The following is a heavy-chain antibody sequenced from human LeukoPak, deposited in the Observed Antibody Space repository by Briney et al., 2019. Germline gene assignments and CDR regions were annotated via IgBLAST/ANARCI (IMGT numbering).Heavy chain of an antibody. CDR1: GGSFSANY. Sequence: SETLSLTCAVYGGSFSANYWSWVRQPPGKGLEWVGEINHRGSTNYNPSLKSRVTISVDTSQNQFSLKLISVTAADTAVCYCASARWDFWGQGVLVTVSS. V-gene: IGHV4-34*01. CDR3: ASARWDF. CDR2: INHRGST. J-gene: IGHJ4*02. D-gene: IGHD5-24*01.